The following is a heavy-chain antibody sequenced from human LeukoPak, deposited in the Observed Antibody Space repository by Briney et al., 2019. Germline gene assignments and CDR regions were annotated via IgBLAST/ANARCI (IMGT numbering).Heavy chain of an antibody. Sequence: SETLSLTCAVSGVSISNYYLSWIRQPPGKGLEWIGHIYFIGNTNYNASLKSRVTISLDTSKNHFSLKLSSVTAADTAVYYCARHPLPDYWGQGTLVTVSS. D-gene: IGHD5/OR15-5a*01. CDR3: ARHPLPDY. V-gene: IGHV4-59*08. CDR1: GVSISNYY. CDR2: IYFIGNT. J-gene: IGHJ4*02.